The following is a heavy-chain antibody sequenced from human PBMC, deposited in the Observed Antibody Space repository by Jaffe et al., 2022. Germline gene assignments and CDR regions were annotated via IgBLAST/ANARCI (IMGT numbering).Heavy chain of an antibody. V-gene: IGHV3-74*01. Sequence: EVQLAESGGNLVQPGGSLRLSCVASGFIFSNYWMHWVRQGPGKGLVWVSRIDNDGTGTIYADSVKGRFTISRDNAKNTVYLQMNSLRAEDTAVYYCTRGRGEGFDPWGQGTLVTVSS. CDR2: IDNDGTGT. CDR3: TRGRGEGFDP. D-gene: IGHD3-10*01. J-gene: IGHJ5*02. CDR1: GFIFSNYW.